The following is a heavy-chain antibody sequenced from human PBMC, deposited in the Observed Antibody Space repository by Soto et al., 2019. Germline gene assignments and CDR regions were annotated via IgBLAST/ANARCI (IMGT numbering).Heavy chain of an antibody. D-gene: IGHD1-26*01. CDR3: ARESAYGGNPLAFDY. J-gene: IGHJ4*02. CDR1: GDTFSSYA. Sequence: QVQLVQSGAEVKKPGSSVKVSCKASGDTFSSYAISWVRQAPGQGLDWMGGIIPFFNTSNYAQKFQGRVTITADESTSTAYMELSSLRSEDTAMYYCARESAYGGNPLAFDYWGQGTLGTVSS. V-gene: IGHV1-69*01. CDR2: IIPFFNTS.